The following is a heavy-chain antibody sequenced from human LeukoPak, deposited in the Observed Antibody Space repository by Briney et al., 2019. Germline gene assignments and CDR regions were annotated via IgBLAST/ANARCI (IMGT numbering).Heavy chain of an antibody. CDR3: ARLPRIYYLDY. CDR2: IYYTGTT. Sequence: MPSETLSLTCAVYGGSFSGYYWGWIRQPPGKGLEWIGSIYYTGTTYYNPSLKSRVTISLDTSKNQFSLKLSSVTAADRAVYYCARLPRIYYLDYWGQGTLVTVSS. J-gene: IGHJ4*02. V-gene: IGHV4-39*01. D-gene: IGHD2-15*01. CDR1: GGSFSGYY.